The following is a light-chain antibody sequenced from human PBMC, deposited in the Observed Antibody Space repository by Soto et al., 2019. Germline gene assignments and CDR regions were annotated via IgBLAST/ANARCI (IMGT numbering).Light chain of an antibody. V-gene: IGKV3-15*01. Sequence: PGDRVTLSCRASQSVDINLAWYQQKPGQAPRLLIYGASTRATDMSGTFSGRGSGTEFTLTISNVRPEDFAVYYCQQYRSWPRTFGQGTKVEIK. CDR1: QSVDIN. J-gene: IGKJ1*01. CDR3: QQYRSWPRT. CDR2: GAS.